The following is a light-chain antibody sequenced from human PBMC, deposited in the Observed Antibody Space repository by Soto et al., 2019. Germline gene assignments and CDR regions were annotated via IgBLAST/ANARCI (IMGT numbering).Light chain of an antibody. CDR2: AAS. Sequence: EIQLNQSPSFLSASVGDRVTITCRASQDIAAYLAWYQHKPGRAPELLIHAASSLQSGVPSRFSGSGSGTDFTLTINSLQPEDFATYYCQQAYSFPITFGQGTRLEIK. CDR1: QDIAAY. J-gene: IGKJ5*01. CDR3: QQAYSFPIT. V-gene: IGKV1-12*01.